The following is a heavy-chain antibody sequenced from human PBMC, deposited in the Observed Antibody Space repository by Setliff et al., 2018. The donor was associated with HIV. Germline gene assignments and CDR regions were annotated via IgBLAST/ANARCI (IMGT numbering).Heavy chain of an antibody. D-gene: IGHD6-13*01. Sequence: EASVKVSCKASGYTFTGYYIHWVRQAPGQGLEWMGRINPNSGGTNYAQKFQGRVTMTRDTSISTAYMELSSLRSDDTAVYYCARRRTDSVSWYDSEFDPWGQGTLVTVSP. CDR3: ARRRTDSVSWYDSEFDP. CDR2: INPNSGGT. V-gene: IGHV1-2*06. CDR1: GYTFTGYY. J-gene: IGHJ5*02.